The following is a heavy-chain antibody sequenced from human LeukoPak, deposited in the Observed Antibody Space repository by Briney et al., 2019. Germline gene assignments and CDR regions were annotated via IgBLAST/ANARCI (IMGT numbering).Heavy chain of an antibody. J-gene: IGHJ4*02. CDR3: AASPDYYDSSGYSYYFDY. D-gene: IGHD3-22*01. V-gene: IGHV1-69*13. CDR1: GGTFSSYA. Sequence: SVKVSCKASGGTFSSYAISWVRQAPGQGLEWMGGIIPIFGTANYAQKFQGRVTITADESTSTAYVELSSLRSEDTAVYYCAASPDYYDSSGYSYYFDYWGQGTLVTVSS. CDR2: IIPIFGTA.